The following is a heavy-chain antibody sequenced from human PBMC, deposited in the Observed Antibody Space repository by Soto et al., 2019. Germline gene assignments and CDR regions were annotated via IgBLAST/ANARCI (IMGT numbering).Heavy chain of an antibody. J-gene: IGHJ4*02. Sequence: QVQLVESGGGVVQPGRSLRLSCAASGFTFSSYGMHWVRQAPGTGLEWVAVIWYDGSNKYYADSVKGRFTISRDNSKNTLYLQMNSLRAEDTAVYYCARGTGYCSGGSCLDYWGQGTPVTVSS. D-gene: IGHD2-15*01. CDR3: ARGTGYCSGGSCLDY. CDR1: GFTFSSYG. V-gene: IGHV3-33*01. CDR2: IWYDGSNK.